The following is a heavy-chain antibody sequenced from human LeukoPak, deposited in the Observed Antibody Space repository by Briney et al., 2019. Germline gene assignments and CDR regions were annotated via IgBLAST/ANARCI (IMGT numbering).Heavy chain of an antibody. CDR3: AKGGYSSGWYSGGRWFDP. Sequence: SGGSLRLSCAASGFTFSSYGMHWVRQAPGKGLEWVAFIRYDGSNKYYADSVKGRFTISRDNSKNTLYLQMNSLRAEDTAVYYCAKGGYSSGWYSGGRWFDPWGQGTLVTVSS. D-gene: IGHD6-19*01. CDR2: IRYDGSNK. J-gene: IGHJ5*02. CDR1: GFTFSSYG. V-gene: IGHV3-30*02.